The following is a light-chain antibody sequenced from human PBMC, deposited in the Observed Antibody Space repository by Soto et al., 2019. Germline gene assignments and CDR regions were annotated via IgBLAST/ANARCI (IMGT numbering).Light chain of an antibody. V-gene: IGKV3D-20*01. J-gene: IGKJ1*01. CDR3: QQYVSSPWA. CDR2: DAS. CDR1: QSVNIV. Sequence: EIVLPQFPATLSLSPGERATLSCTASQSVNIVLAWYQQKPGQAPRLLIADASYRATGIPARFSGSGSGTDFTLTISRLEPEDFAVYYCQQYVSSPWAFGQGTKVDI.